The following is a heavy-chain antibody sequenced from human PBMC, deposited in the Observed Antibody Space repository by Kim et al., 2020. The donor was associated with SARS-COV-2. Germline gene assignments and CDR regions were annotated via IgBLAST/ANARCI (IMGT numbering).Heavy chain of an antibody. J-gene: IGHJ2*01. CDR1: GGSFSGHY. D-gene: IGHD4-17*01. Sequence: SETLSLTCAVYGGSFSGHYWSWVRQPPEKGLEWVGEINHDGATSYNPSLKRRVTISADTSKNQFSLKLRTVNAADTAVYFCARGILGHYYFDLWGRGTLVTVSS. CDR2: INHDGAT. CDR3: ARGILGHYYFDL. V-gene: IGHV4-34*01.